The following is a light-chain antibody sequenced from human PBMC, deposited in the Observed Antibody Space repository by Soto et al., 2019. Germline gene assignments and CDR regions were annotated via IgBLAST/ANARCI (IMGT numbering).Light chain of an antibody. CDR3: QAWDSSNVV. CDR2: QDS. V-gene: IGLV3-1*01. J-gene: IGLJ2*01. CDR1: KLGDKY. Sequence: SYELTQPPSVSVSPGQTASITCSGDKLGDKYACWYQQKPGQSPVLVIYQDSKRPSGIPERFSGSNSGNTATLTISGTQAIDEADYYCQAWDSSNVVFGGGTKVTVL.